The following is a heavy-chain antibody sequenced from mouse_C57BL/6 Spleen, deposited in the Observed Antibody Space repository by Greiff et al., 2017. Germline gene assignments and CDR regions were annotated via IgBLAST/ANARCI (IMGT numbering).Heavy chain of an antibody. D-gene: IGHD4-1*01. J-gene: IGHJ3*01. CDR1: GYAFSSSW. CDR3: ARQAWERAWFAY. V-gene: IGHV1-82*01. CDR2: IYPGDGDT. Sequence: VQLQQSGPELVKPGASVKISCKASGYAFSSSWMNWVKQRPGKGLEWIGRIYPGDGDTNYNGKFKGKATLTADKSSSTAYMQLSSLTSEDSAVYFCARQAWERAWFAYWGQGTLVTVSA.